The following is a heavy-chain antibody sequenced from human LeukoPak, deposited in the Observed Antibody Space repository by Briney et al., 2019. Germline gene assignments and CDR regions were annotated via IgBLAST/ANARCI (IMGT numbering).Heavy chain of an antibody. CDR3: AREVCYDILTGYYNPCYYGMDV. CDR2: ISSSSYI. D-gene: IGHD3-9*01. CDR1: GFTFSSYS. Sequence: GGSLRLSCAASGFTFSSYSMNWVRQAPGKGLEWVSSISSSSYIYYADSVKGRFTISRDNAKNSLYLQMNSLRAEDTAVYYCAREVCYDILTGYYNPCYYGMDVWGQGTTVTVSS. V-gene: IGHV3-21*01. J-gene: IGHJ6*02.